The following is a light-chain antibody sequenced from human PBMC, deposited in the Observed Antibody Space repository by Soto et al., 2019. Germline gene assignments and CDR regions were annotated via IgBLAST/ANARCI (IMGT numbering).Light chain of an antibody. V-gene: IGKV1-5*03. J-gene: IGKJ3*01. CDR2: KVS. CDR3: QQYNSFFT. Sequence: DIQMTQSPSTLSASVGDRVTITCRASQSISSCCLAWYQQKPGKAPKLLIYKVSSLESGVPSRFSGSGSATDFTLNISILQPDDFETYYCQQYNSFFTFGPGTKVDIK. CDR1: QSISSC.